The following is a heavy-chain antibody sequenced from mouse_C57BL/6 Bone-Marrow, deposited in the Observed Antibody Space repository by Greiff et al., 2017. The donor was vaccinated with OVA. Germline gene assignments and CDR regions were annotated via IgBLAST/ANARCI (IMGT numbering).Heavy chain of an antibody. CDR3: ARQEGYGTLYYFDY. J-gene: IGHJ2*01. Sequence: EVKLMESGGGLVQPGGSLKLSCAASGFTFSDYYMYWVRQTPEKRLEWVAYISNGGGSTYYPDTVKGRFTISRDNAKNTLYLQMSRLKSEDTAMYYCARQEGYGTLYYFDYWGQGTTLTVSS. V-gene: IGHV5-12*01. CDR2: ISNGGGST. CDR1: GFTFSDYY. D-gene: IGHD2-1*01.